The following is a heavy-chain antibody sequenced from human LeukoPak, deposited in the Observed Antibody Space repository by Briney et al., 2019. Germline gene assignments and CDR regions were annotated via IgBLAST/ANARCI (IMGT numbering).Heavy chain of an antibody. CDR2: FYYSGST. CDR1: GSSVSSGSYY. J-gene: IGHJ6*04. V-gene: IGHV4-61*01. CDR3: ARDSALLWFRDGDYYYYGMDV. D-gene: IGHD3-10*01. Sequence: SETLSLTCTVSGSSVSSGSYYWSWIRQPPGKGLEWIGYFYYSGSTNYNPSLKSRVTISVDTSKNQFSLKLSSVTAADTAVYYCARDSALLWFRDGDYYYYGMDVWGKGTTVTVSS.